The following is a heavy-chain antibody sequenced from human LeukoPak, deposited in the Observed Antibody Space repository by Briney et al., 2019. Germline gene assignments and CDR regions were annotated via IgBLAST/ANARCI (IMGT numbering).Heavy chain of an antibody. J-gene: IGHJ3*02. CDR3: AKEIPLARGDAFDI. CDR2: TNGGGNVN. V-gene: IGHV3-48*03. Sequence: PGGSVRLSCEGSGFTFSTSENNWVRQAPGKGLEWISYTNGGGNVNFYADSVKGRFKISRDNAKNFLYLQMNGLRAEDTATYYCAKEIPLARGDAFDIWGQGTLVIVSS. D-gene: IGHD1-26*01. CDR1: GFTFSTSE.